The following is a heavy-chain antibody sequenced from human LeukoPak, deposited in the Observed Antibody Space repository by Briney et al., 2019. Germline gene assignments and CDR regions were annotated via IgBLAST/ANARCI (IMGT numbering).Heavy chain of an antibody. CDR1: GFTFNIYE. D-gene: IGHD2-15*01. CDR2: ISSSGRTT. CDR3: ARGPRDPTEFCSGGKCAPTYEF. Sequence: PGGSLRLSCVVSGFTFNIYEMNWVRQAPGKWLEWVSDISSSGRTTYYADSVKGRFTISRDNAKNSLYLQMNSLRVDDTSVYYCARGPRDPTEFCSGGKCAPTYEFWGQGTLVTVSS. J-gene: IGHJ4*02. V-gene: IGHV3-48*03.